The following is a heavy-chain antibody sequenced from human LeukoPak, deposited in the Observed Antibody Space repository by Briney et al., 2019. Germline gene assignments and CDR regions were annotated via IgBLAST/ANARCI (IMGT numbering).Heavy chain of an antibody. V-gene: IGHV1-8*01. Sequence: ASVKVSCKASGYAFTSYDINWVRQATGQGLEWMGWIRPNSGNTGYAQKFQGRVTMTRNTSISTAYMELSSLRSEDTAVYYCARAPFCSSTGCFYWFDPWGQGTLVSVSS. D-gene: IGHD2-2*01. CDR2: IRPNSGNT. CDR1: GYAFTSYD. J-gene: IGHJ5*02. CDR3: ARAPFCSSTGCFYWFDP.